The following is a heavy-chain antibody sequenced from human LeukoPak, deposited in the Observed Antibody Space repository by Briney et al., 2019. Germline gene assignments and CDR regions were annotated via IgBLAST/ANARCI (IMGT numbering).Heavy chain of an antibody. CDR1: GGSIGRSSYY. Sequence: SETLSLTCAVSGGSIGRSSYYWGWIRQPPGKGLVWIGSIDYSGSTDYNPPLKSRVTISVDTSKNQFSLKLSSVTAADTAVYYCARELHGVVRGVIIHYYYYMDVWGKGTTVTISS. D-gene: IGHD3-10*01. CDR2: IDYSGST. J-gene: IGHJ6*03. CDR3: ARELHGVVRGVIIHYYYYMDV. V-gene: IGHV4-39*07.